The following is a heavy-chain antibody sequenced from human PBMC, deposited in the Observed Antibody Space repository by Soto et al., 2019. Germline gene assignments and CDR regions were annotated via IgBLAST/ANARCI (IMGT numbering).Heavy chain of an antibody. CDR1: GFTFSSYW. CDR3: AGVGYCSGGSCYYSPSFDY. Sequence: EVQLVESGGGLVQPGVSLRLSCAASGFTFSSYWMSWVRQAPGKGLEWVANIKQDGSEKYCVDSVKGRFTISSDNAKNSLYLQMTSLRAEDTAVYYCAGVGYCSGGSCYYSPSFDYWGQGTLVTVSS. V-gene: IGHV3-7*01. CDR2: IKQDGSEK. D-gene: IGHD2-15*01. J-gene: IGHJ4*02.